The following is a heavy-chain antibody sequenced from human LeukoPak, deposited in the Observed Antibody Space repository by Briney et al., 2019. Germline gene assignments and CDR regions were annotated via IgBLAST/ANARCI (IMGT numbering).Heavy chain of an antibody. J-gene: IGHJ3*02. Sequence: GGSLRLSCAASGFTFSSFGMHWVRQAPGKGLEWVAVISYDGSNKYYADSVKGRFTISRDNSKNTLYLQMNSLRAEDTAVYYCARDISTLYDSSGYYPDAFDIWGQGTMVTVSS. CDR1: GFTFSSFG. D-gene: IGHD3-22*01. CDR2: ISYDGSNK. V-gene: IGHV3-30*12. CDR3: ARDISTLYDSSGYYPDAFDI.